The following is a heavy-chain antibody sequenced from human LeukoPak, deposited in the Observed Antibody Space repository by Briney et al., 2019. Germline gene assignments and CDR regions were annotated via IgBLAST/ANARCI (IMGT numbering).Heavy chain of an antibody. J-gene: IGHJ4*02. CDR1: GFTFSSYA. CDR2: ISGSGGST. V-gene: IGHV3-23*01. D-gene: IGHD4-17*01. CDR3: AKEGVDYGDYDLYFDY. Sequence: GGSLRLSCAASGFTFSSYAMSWVRQAPGKGLEWVSAISGSGGSTYYADSVKGRFTISRDNSKNTLYLQMNSLRAEDTAVYYCAKEGVDYGDYDLYFDYWGQRTLVTVSS.